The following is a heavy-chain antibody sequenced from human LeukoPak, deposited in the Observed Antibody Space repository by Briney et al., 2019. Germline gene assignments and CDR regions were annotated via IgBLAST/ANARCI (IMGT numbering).Heavy chain of an antibody. CDR2: IDRNGDST. CDR3: ARMNYVSSGWGAPFDY. CDR1: GFTFDDYG. V-gene: IGHV3-20*04. J-gene: IGHJ4*02. D-gene: IGHD1-7*01. Sequence: PGGSLRLSCAASGFTFDDYGMSWVRQGPRKGLEWVSAIDRNGDSTGYADSVKGRFTISRDNAKNSLYLQMNSLRAEDTAVYYCARMNYVSSGWGAPFDYWGQGTLVTVSS.